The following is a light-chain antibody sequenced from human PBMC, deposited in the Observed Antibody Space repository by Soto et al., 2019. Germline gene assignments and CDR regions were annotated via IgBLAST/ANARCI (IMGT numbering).Light chain of an antibody. CDR1: QSVSSY. CDR3: QQRSNWPLELT. CDR2: DAS. V-gene: IGKV3-11*01. J-gene: IGKJ4*01. Sequence: EIVLTQSPATLSLSPGERATLSCRASQSVSSYLAWYQQKPGQAPXXLXYDASNRATGIPARFSGSESVKDFTRTISRLEPEEFAGYYCQQRSNWPLELTFGGGTKVDIK.